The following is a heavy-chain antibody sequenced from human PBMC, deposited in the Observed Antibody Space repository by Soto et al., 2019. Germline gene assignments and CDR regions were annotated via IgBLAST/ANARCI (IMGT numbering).Heavy chain of an antibody. V-gene: IGHV1-18*01. J-gene: IGHJ4*02. CDR3: ARIRGHIVVVPAAPDY. D-gene: IGHD2-2*01. CDR1: RYTYTSYG. CDR2: ISAYNGNT. Sequence: ASVNVSFKASRYTYTSYGISWLRQAPGQGLEWVGWISAYNGNTNDAQKLQGRVTMTTDTSTSTAYMELRSLRSDDTAVYYCARIRGHIVVVPAAPDYWGQGTLVTVSS.